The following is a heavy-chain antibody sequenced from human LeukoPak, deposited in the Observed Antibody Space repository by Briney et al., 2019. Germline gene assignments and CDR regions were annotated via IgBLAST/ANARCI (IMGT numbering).Heavy chain of an antibody. CDR1: GGSISSGDYY. D-gene: IGHD3-22*01. V-gene: IGHV4-30-4*01. CDR3: ARDRAHYYDSSGYAGWFDP. J-gene: IGHJ5*02. CDR2: IYYSGST. Sequence: SETLSLTCTVSGGSISSGDYYWSWIRQPPGKGLEWIGYIYYSGSTYYNPSLKSRVTISVDTSKYQFSLKLSSVTAADTAVYYCARDRAHYYDSSGYAGWFDPWGQGTLVTVSS.